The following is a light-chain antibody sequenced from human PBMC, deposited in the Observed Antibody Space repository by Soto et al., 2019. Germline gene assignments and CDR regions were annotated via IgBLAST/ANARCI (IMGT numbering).Light chain of an antibody. CDR3: SSYTTTSTLRV. CDR2: EVR. J-gene: IGLJ3*02. Sequence: QSVLTQPASVSGSPGQSITISCTGTSSDVGGRNYVSWYQQHPGKAPKLLIYEVRVRPSGVSIRFSGSKSANTASLTISGLQAEDEADYYCSSYTTTSTLRVFGGGTKLTVL. CDR1: SSDVGGRNY. V-gene: IGLV2-14*01.